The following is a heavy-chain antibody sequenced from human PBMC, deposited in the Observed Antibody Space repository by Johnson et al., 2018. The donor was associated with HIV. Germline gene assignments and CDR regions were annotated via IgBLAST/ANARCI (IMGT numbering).Heavy chain of an antibody. CDR3: ARDRWVSSMRSDAFDI. D-gene: IGHD6-13*01. CDR2: INQDGSEK. V-gene: IGHV3-7*05. Sequence: VQLVESGGDLVQPGGSLRLSCAASGFTFSGYWMNWVRQAPGKGLEWVANINQDGSEKYYVDSVKGRFTSSRDNAKNSLYLQMSSLRAEDTAVYYCARDRWVSSMRSDAFDIWGQGTMVTVSS. CDR1: GFTFSGYW. J-gene: IGHJ3*02.